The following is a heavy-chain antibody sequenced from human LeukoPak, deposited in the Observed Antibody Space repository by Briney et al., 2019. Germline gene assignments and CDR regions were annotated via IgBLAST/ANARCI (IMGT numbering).Heavy chain of an antibody. V-gene: IGHV1-2*02. D-gene: IGHD4-17*01. CDR2: INPNSGGT. J-gene: IGHJ4*02. CDR1: GGTFSSYA. Sequence: ASVKVSCKASGGTFSSYAISWVRQAPGQGLEWMGWINPNSGGTNYARKFQGRVTMTRDTSISTAYMELSRLRSDDTAVYYCARGRNDYGDYEVDYWGQGTLVTVSS. CDR3: ARGRNDYGDYEVDY.